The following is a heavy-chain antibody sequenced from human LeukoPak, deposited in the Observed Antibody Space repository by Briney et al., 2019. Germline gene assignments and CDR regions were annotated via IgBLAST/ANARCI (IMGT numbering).Heavy chain of an antibody. CDR3: ARDRLLSPGTTGY. V-gene: IGHV3-21*01. J-gene: IGHJ4*02. CDR2: ISSSSSYI. Sequence: GGSLRLSCAASGFTFSSYSMNWVRQAPGKGLEWVSSISSSSSYIYYADSVKGRFTISRDNAKNSLYLQMNSLRAEDTAVYYCARDRLLSPGTTGYWGQGSLVTVSS. D-gene: IGHD1-7*01. CDR1: GFTFSSYS.